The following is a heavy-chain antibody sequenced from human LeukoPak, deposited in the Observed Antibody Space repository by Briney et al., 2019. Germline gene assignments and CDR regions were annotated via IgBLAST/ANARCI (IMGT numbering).Heavy chain of an antibody. J-gene: IGHJ4*02. D-gene: IGHD3-10*01. CDR1: GFTFSSYA. Sequence: GGSLRLSCAASGFTFSSYAMNWVRQAPGKGLEWVSRIGASGDITYYAGSVKGRFTISRDNSQNTLYLQMNSLRAADAAVYYCAKDRYGSGSYPVFDCWGQGTLVTVSS. CDR2: IGASGDIT. CDR3: AKDRYGSGSYPVFDC. V-gene: IGHV3-23*01.